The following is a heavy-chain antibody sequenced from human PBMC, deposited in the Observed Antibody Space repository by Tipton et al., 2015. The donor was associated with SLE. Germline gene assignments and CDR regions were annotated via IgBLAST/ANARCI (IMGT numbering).Heavy chain of an antibody. D-gene: IGHD5-24*01. J-gene: IGHJ4*02. CDR3: ALERWLQVLDS. V-gene: IGHV1-18*01. Sequence: QLVQSGPEVKKPGASVKVPCKASGYTFTRFGISWVRQAPGQRLEWMGWISAYNGDTNYAQNFQGRVTMTTDTSTNTAYMELRSLRSDDTAVYYCALERWLQVLDSWGQGTLVTVSS. CDR2: ISAYNGDT. CDR1: GYTFTRFG.